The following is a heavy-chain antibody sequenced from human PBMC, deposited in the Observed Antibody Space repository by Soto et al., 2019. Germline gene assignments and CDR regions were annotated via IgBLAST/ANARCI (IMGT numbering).Heavy chain of an antibody. D-gene: IGHD2-8*02. CDR1: GFTLRSYW. Sequence: EVQLVESGGGLVQPGGSLTLSCAVSGFTLRSYWMHWVRQAPGKGLEWVSRIDGDERTTNYADSVKGRFTISRDNAKNTVYLHMNSLRVEDRAVYYCARGVVVYQQLVRGRDRFDPWGQGTLVTVSS. CDR2: IDGDERTT. J-gene: IGHJ5*02. CDR3: ARGVVVYQQLVRGRDRFDP. V-gene: IGHV3-74*01.